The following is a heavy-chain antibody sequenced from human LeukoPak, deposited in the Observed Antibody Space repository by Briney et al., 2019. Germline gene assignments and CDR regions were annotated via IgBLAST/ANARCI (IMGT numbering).Heavy chain of an antibody. Sequence: SETLSLTCAVYGGSFSGYYWSWIRQPPGKGLEWIGEINHSGSTNYNPSLKSRVTISVATSKNQFSLKLSSVTAADTAVYYCAASVVVVAARDYWGQGTLVTVSS. CDR3: AASVVVVAARDY. V-gene: IGHV4-34*01. J-gene: IGHJ4*02. CDR2: INHSGST. CDR1: GGSFSGYY. D-gene: IGHD2-15*01.